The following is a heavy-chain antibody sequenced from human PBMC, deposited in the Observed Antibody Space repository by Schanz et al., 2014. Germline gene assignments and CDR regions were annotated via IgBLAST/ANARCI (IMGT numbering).Heavy chain of an antibody. CDR1: GFTFSSHW. V-gene: IGHV3-74*01. Sequence: DVHLLESGGGLVQPGGSLRLSCAASGFTFSSHWMHWVRQDPGKGLVWVARINSVGSNTDYADSVTGRFTISRDNSKNTLYLQMNSLRAEDTAIYYCAKDRSWDYDSSGYYPFDYWGQGTLVTVSS. D-gene: IGHD3-22*01. CDR3: AKDRSWDYDSSGYYPFDY. J-gene: IGHJ4*02. CDR2: INSVGSNT.